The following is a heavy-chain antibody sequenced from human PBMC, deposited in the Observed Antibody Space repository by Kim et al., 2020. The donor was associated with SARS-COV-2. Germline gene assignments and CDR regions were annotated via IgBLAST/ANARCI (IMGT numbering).Heavy chain of an antibody. J-gene: IGHJ5*02. CDR3: AREGARDMVRGVLILNWFDP. CDR1: GGSISSYY. CDR2: IHTSGST. Sequence: SETLSLTCTVSGGSISSYYWSWIRQPAGKGLEWIGHIHTSGSTNYNPSLKSRVTMSVDTSKIQFSLKMYSVTAADTAVYYCAREGARDMVRGVLILNWFDPWGQGTLVTVSS. D-gene: IGHD3-10*01. V-gene: IGHV4-4*07.